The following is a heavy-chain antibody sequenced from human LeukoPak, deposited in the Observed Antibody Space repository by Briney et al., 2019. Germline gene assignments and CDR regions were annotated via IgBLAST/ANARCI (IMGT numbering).Heavy chain of an antibody. V-gene: IGHV4-39*01. CDR2: LYYSGNT. CDR3: ARQTGSGLFILP. CDR1: GGSISSSSYY. D-gene: IGHD3/OR15-3a*01. J-gene: IGHJ4*02. Sequence: SETLSLTCTVSGGSISSSSYYWGWIRQPPGKGLEWIGSLYYSGNTYYNPSLKSRVTISVDTSKNQFSLKLRSVTAADTAVYYCARQTGSGLFILPGGQGTLVTVSS.